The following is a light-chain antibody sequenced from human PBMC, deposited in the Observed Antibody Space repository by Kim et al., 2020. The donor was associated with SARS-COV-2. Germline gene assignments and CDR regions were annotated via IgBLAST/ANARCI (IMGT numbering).Light chain of an antibody. CDR2: AAS. CDR1: QSISSY. J-gene: IGKJ2*03. CDR3: QQCYSTPYS. Sequence: DIQMTQSPSSLSASVGDRVTITCRASQSISSYLNWYQQKPGKAPKLLIYAASSLQSGVPSRFSGSGSGTDFTLTISSLQPEDFATYYCQQCYSTPYSCGQETKLEI. V-gene: IGKV1-39*01.